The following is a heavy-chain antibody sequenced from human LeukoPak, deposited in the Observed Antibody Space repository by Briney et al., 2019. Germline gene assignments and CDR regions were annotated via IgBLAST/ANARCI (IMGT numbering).Heavy chain of an antibody. Sequence: GGPLSPSCAAPGFTFRTFGMNWVRQPQAKGLGWGAFIRYDGSNKYYADSVKGRFTISRDNSKNTLYLQMNSLRAEDTAVYYCARGCYTSGWYTFDYWGQGTLVTVSS. CDR3: ARGCYTSGWYTFDY. D-gene: IGHD6-19*01. CDR1: GFTFRTFG. V-gene: IGHV3-30*02. CDR2: IRYDGSNK. J-gene: IGHJ4*02.